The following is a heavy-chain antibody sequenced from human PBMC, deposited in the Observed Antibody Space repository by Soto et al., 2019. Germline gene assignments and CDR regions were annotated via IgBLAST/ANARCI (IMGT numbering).Heavy chain of an antibody. CDR3: ARLHCSGGSCYVDS. CDR2: IRRHTSVT. J-gene: IGHJ4*02. CDR1: GLTLSTSS. Sequence: GGSLRLSCAAFGLTLSTSSMNWVRQAPGRGLEWISYIRRHTSVTAYADSVKGRFTISRDSAKNSLYLQMDSLRVEDTAVYYCARLHCSGGSCYVDSWGQGTLVTVSS. D-gene: IGHD2-15*01. V-gene: IGHV3-48*01.